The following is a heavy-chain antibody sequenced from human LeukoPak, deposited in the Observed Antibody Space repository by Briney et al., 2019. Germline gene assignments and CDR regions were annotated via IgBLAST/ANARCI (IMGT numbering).Heavy chain of an antibody. J-gene: IGHJ4*02. CDR3: ARVTGYVIEDNFDY. V-gene: IGHV4-59*01. CDR2: IYYSGST. CDR1: GGSISSCY. D-gene: IGHD2-15*01. Sequence: PSETLSLTCTVSGGSISSCYWSWIRQPPGKGLEWIGYIYYSGSTNYNPSLKSRVTISVDTSKDQFSLKLRSVTAADTAVYYCARVTGYVIEDNFDYWGQGTLVTVSS.